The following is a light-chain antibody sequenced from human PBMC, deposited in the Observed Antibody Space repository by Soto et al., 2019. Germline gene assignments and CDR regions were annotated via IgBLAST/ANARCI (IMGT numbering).Light chain of an antibody. Sequence: QSALTQPASVSGSPGQTITISCTGTSSDVGGYNYVSWYQQHPGKAPKLMIYEVRNRPSGVSNRFSGSKSGNTASLTISGLQAEDEADYYGSSYTTSPPLEGVFGGGTKVTVL. J-gene: IGLJ3*02. CDR2: EVR. CDR3: SSYTTSPPLEGV. V-gene: IGLV2-14*01. CDR1: SSDVGGYNY.